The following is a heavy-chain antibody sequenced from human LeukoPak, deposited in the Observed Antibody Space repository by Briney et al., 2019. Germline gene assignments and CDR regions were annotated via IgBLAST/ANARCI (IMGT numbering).Heavy chain of an antibody. D-gene: IGHD1-14*01. Sequence: SETLSLTCTVSGGPISSYYWSWIRQPPGKGLEWIGYIHYSGSTNYNPSLKNRVTISVDTSKNQFSLRLSSVTTADTAVYCFARDPITAPQNWFDPWGQGTLVTVSS. CDR1: GGPISSYY. CDR2: IHYSGST. V-gene: IGHV4-59*01. J-gene: IGHJ5*02. CDR3: ARDPITAPQNWFDP.